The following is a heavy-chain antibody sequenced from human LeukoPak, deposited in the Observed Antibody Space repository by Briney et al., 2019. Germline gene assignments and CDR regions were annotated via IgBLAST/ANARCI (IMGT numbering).Heavy chain of an antibody. J-gene: IGHJ4*02. V-gene: IGHV3-33*01. CDR1: GFTFSSYG. Sequence: GGSLRLSCAASGFTFSSYGMHWVRQTPGKGLEWVAVIWYDGSNELYADSVEGRFTISRDNSKNTLYLQMNSLRAEDTAVYYCARERGSSWYFDYWGQGTLVTVSS. CDR2: IWYDGSNE. CDR3: ARERGSSWYFDY. D-gene: IGHD6-13*01.